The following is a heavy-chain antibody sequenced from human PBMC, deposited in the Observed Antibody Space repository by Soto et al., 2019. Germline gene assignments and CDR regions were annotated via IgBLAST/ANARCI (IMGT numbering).Heavy chain of an antibody. CDR2: TYQSGSA. Sequence: QLQLQEFGSGLVKPSQTLSLTCTVSGGSITSGGYSWTWIRQSPGKGLEWIGYTYQSGSAYYNPSLKSRVTISVDRSKNQFSLNLTSVTAADTAVYYCARDYYGMDVWGQGTTVTVSS. CDR1: GGSITSGGYS. CDR3: ARDYYGMDV. J-gene: IGHJ6*02. V-gene: IGHV4-30-2*06.